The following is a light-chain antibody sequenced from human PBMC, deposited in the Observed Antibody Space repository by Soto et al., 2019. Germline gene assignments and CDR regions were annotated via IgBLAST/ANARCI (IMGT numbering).Light chain of an antibody. CDR1: QSVTNL. CDR3: QQTYVFRT. V-gene: IGKV1-39*01. J-gene: IGKJ1*01. Sequence: DIQMTQSPSSLSASIGDRVTITCRASQSVTNLLNWYQQKPGEAPKLIISSVSFLQSGVPPRFSGGGSETDFTLTITGLQPEDFATYYCQQTYVFRTFGQGTKVEVK. CDR2: SVS.